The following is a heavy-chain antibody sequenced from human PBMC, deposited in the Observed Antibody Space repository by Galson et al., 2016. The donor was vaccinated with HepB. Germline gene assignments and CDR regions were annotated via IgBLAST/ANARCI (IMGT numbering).Heavy chain of an antibody. J-gene: IGHJ4*02. CDR2: TNVNSGNT. CDR3: VRGRYGDYDGGFDY. V-gene: IGHV1-8*01. CDR1: GYTFTSYD. D-gene: IGHD4-17*01. Sequence: SCKASGYTFTSYDINWVRQATGQGLEWMGWTNVNSGNTGYAQKFQGRVTMTRNTPISTAYMELSSLRSEDTAVYYCVRGRYGDYDGGFDYWGQGTLVTVSS.